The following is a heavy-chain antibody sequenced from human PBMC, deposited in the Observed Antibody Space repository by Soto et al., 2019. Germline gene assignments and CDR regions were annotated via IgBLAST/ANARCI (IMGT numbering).Heavy chain of an antibody. D-gene: IGHD2-15*01. CDR1: GYTFTNYG. CDR3: ARDLKRSPTHSYFVV. Sequence: ASVKVSCKAYGYTFTNYGVSWVRQAPGQGLEWMAWINPHNGDTNCARNLQGRVTMTTDTSTSTAYMELRSLRSDDTAVYYCARDLKRSPTHSYFVVWGQGTLVTLSS. J-gene: IGHJ4*02. CDR2: INPHNGDT. V-gene: IGHV1-18*01.